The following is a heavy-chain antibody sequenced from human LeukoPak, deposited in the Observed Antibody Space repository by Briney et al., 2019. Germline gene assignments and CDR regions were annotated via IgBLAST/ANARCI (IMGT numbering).Heavy chain of an antibody. J-gene: IGHJ6*02. Sequence: GGSLRLSCAASGFTFTDSDMIWVRQAPGKGLEWVSAIRGIGGSTYYADSVKGRFTISRDNSKNTLYLQMNSLRAEDTAIYYCAKETSTGDDYGMDVWGQGAMVTVSS. V-gene: IGHV3-23*01. CDR3: AKETSTGDDYGMDV. CDR1: GFTFTDSD. CDR2: IRGIGGST.